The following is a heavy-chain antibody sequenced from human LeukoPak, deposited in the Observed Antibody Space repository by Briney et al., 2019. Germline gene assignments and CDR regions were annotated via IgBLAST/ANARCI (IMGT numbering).Heavy chain of an antibody. J-gene: IGHJ4*02. CDR1: GVTLSSDG. CDR3: AKLMASSATGY. V-gene: IGHV3-23*01. Sequence: PGGSLRLSCAAPGVTLSSDGMRWVRQAPREGLEWVSAISGSGGSTYYADSVKGRFTISRDNSKNTLYLQMNSLRAEDTAVYYCAKLMASSATGYWGQGTLVTVSS. D-gene: IGHD2-15*01. CDR2: ISGSGGST.